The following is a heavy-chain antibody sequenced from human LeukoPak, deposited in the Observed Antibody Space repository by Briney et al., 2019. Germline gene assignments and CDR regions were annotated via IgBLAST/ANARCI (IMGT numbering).Heavy chain of an antibody. V-gene: IGHV1-2*02. CDR1: GYTFTGYY. D-gene: IGHD6-19*01. Sequence: ASVTVSCKASGYTFTGYYMHWVRQAPGQGLEWMGWINPNSGGTNYAQKFQGRVTMTRDTSISTAYMELSRLRSDDTAVYYCARDSSGWSSYFDYWGQGTLVTVSS. CDR3: ARDSSGWSSYFDY. CDR2: INPNSGGT. J-gene: IGHJ4*02.